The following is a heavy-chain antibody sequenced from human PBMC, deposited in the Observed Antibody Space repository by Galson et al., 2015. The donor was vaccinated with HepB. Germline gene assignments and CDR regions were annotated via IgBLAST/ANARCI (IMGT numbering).Heavy chain of an antibody. CDR2: IYPGDSDT. J-gene: IGHJ6*03. CDR1: GYSFTSYW. Sequence: QSGAEVKKPGESLKISCKGSGYSFTSYWIGWVRQMPGKGLEWMGIIYPGDSDTRYSPSFQGQVTISADKSISTAYLQWSSLKASDTAMYYCARQQEGATPAYYYYYVDVWGKGTTVTVSS. CDR3: ARQQEGATPAYYYYYVDV. D-gene: IGHD1-26*01. V-gene: IGHV5-51*01.